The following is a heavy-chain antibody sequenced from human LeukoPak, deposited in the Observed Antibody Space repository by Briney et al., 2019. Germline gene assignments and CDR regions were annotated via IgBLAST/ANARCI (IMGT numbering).Heavy chain of an antibody. J-gene: IGHJ1*01. CDR2: INHSGST. D-gene: IGHD3-22*01. Sequence: PSETLSLTCAVYGGSFSGYYWSCIRQPPGKGLEWIGEINHSGSTNYNPSLKSRVTISVDTSKNQFSLKLSSVTAADTAVYYCALTVDYDSSGYYYEVQHWGQGTLVTVSS. CDR1: GGSFSGYY. CDR3: ALTVDYDSSGYYYEVQH. V-gene: IGHV4-34*01.